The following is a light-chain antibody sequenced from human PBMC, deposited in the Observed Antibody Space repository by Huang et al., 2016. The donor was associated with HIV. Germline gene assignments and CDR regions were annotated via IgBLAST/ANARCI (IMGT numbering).Light chain of an antibody. J-gene: IGKJ1*01. CDR1: QSISTY. Sequence: DIQMTQSPSSLSASVGDRVTITCLASQSISTYLDWYQQKPGQAPKLLIYTASGLQSGVPSRFSGSGSGTDFTLTISSLQPEDFATYYCQQSYSTPRWTFGQGTKVEIK. CDR2: TAS. V-gene: IGKV1-39*01. CDR3: QQSYSTPRWT.